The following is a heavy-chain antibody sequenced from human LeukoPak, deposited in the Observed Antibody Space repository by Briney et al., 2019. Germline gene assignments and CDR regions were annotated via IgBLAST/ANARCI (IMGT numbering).Heavy chain of an antibody. CDR3: ARDGYVLLWFGELSDDAFDI. CDR1: GYTFTGYY. D-gene: IGHD3-10*01. CDR2: INPNSGGT. Sequence: ASVKVSCKASGYTFTGYYMHWVRQAPGQGLEWMGWINPNSGGTNYAQKFQGRVTMTRDTSISTAYMELSRLRSDDTAVYYCARDGYVLLWFGELSDDAFDIWGQGTMVTASS. J-gene: IGHJ3*02. V-gene: IGHV1-2*02.